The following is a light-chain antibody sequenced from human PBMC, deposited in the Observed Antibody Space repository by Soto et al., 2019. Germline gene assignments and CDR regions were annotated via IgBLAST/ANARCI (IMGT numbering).Light chain of an antibody. CDR2: DVT. CDR3: SSYRRGSTYV. V-gene: IGLV2-14*03. CDR1: CSDVGGYNY. Sequence: QSALTQPASVSGSPGQSITVSCTGTCSDVGGYNYVSWYQQHPGKAPRLMIYDVTNRPSGVSDRFSGSKSGNTASLTISGLQAEDEADYYCSSYRRGSTYVFGTGTKLTVL. J-gene: IGLJ1*01.